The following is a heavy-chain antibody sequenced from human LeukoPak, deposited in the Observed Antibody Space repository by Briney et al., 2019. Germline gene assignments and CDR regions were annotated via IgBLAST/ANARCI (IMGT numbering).Heavy chain of an antibody. CDR3: ARDGRAWDYYYDSSGYYDNWFDP. J-gene: IGHJ5*02. V-gene: IGHV1-8*01. D-gene: IGHD3-22*01. CDR1: GYTFTSYD. Sequence: ASVKVSCKAPGYTFTSYDINWVRQATGQGLEWMGWMNPKSGNTGYAQKFQGRVTMTRNTSISTAYMELSSLRSEDTAVYYCARDGRAWDYYYDSSGYYDNWFDPWGQGTMVTVSS. CDR2: MNPKSGNT.